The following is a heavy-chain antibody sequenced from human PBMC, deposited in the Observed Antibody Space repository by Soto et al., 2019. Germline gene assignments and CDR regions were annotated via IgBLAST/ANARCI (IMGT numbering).Heavy chain of an antibody. CDR1: GGSISSYY. D-gene: IGHD1-1*01. CDR2: IYFSGRT. CDR3: ARLDGKYGEFYYYGMDV. Sequence: QVQLQESGPGLVKPSETLSLTCTVSGGSISSYYWSWIRQPPGKGLEWIGYIYFSGRTNYNPSLKSRVTIPADTSKHQYSLKLSSVTAADAAVYYCARLDGKYGEFYYYGMDVWGQGTTVTVSS. V-gene: IGHV4-59*01. J-gene: IGHJ6*02.